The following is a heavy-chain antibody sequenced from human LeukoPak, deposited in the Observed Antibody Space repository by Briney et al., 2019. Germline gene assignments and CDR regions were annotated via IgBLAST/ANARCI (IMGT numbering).Heavy chain of an antibody. J-gene: IGHJ6*02. CDR1: GYTFTGYY. Sequence: ASVKVSCKASGYTFTGYYMHWVRQAPGQGLAWMGWINPNSGGTNYAQKFQGRVTMTRDTSISTAYMELSRLRSDDTAVYYCARLQLGPNYYYGMDVWGQGTTVTVSS. CDR3: ARLQLGPNYYYGMDV. CDR2: INPNSGGT. V-gene: IGHV1-2*02. D-gene: IGHD6-13*01.